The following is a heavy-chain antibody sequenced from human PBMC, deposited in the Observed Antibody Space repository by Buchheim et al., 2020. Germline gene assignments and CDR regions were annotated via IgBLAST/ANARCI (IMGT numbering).Heavy chain of an antibody. CDR2: INHSGST. Sequence: QVQLQESGPGLVKPSGTLSLTCAVSGGSISSSNWWSWVCQPPGKGLEWIGEINHSGSTNYNPSLKSRVTISVDTSKNQFSLKLSSVTAADTAVYYCARASNYYGSGSYSYWGQGTL. J-gene: IGHJ4*02. V-gene: IGHV4-4*02. CDR1: GGSISSSNW. CDR3: ARASNYYGSGSYSY. D-gene: IGHD3-10*01.